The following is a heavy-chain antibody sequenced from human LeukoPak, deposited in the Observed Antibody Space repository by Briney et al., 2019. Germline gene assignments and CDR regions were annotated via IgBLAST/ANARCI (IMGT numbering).Heavy chain of an antibody. CDR3: ARGAPPGTIDWFDP. V-gene: IGHV4-61*08. D-gene: IGHD2-8*01. CDR2: IYYSGST. J-gene: IGHJ5*02. CDR1: GHSISDGYY. Sequence: PSETLSLTCTVSGHSISDGYYWGWIRQPPGKGLEWIGYIYYSGSTNYNPSLKSRVTISVDTSKNQFSLKLSSVTAADTAVYYCARGAPPGTIDWFDPWGQGTLVTVSS.